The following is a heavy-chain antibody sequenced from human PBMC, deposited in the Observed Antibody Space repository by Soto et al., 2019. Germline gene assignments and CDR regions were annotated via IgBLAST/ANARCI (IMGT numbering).Heavy chain of an antibody. D-gene: IGHD6-13*01. Sequence: QVQLVQSGAEVKKPGASVKLSCKASGYTFINYYIHWVRQAPGQGLEWMGIFNPTSGSTNYAQKFQGRVTLTIDTSTRTVYMEMSSQRFADTAVYYCARDLAAGDYWGQGTLVTVSS. V-gene: IGHV1-46*01. CDR2: FNPTSGST. CDR1: GYTFINYY. J-gene: IGHJ4*02. CDR3: ARDLAAGDY.